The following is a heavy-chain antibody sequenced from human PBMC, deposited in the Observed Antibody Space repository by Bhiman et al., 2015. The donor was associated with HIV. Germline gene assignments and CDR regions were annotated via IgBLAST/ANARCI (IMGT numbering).Heavy chain of an antibody. CDR3: AGPGGDFWSGYYTGGAMDV. V-gene: IGHV3-21*02. Sequence: EVQLVESGGGLVKPGGSLRLSCVVSGITFSSYSMNWVRQAPGKGLEWVSGVSSSGGRKDYSASVKGRFTISRDNAKNSLYLQMNSLRAEDTAVYYCAGPGGDFWSGYYTGGAMDVWGKGTTVTVSS. CDR2: VSSSGGRK. J-gene: IGHJ6*03. D-gene: IGHD3-3*01. CDR1: GITFSSYS.